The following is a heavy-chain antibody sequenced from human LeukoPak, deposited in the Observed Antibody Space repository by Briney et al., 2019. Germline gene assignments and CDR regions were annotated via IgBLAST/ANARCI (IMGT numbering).Heavy chain of an antibody. CDR1: GFTFSSYA. Sequence: PGGSLRLSCAASGFTFSSYAMHWVRQAPGKGLEWVAVISYDGSNKYYADSVKGRFTISRDNSKNTLYLQMNSLRAEDTAVYYCAKPLKSSWYVYYYYYMDVWGKGTTVTVSS. CDR2: ISYDGSNK. J-gene: IGHJ6*03. D-gene: IGHD6-13*01. V-gene: IGHV3-30-3*02. CDR3: AKPLKSSWYVYYYYYMDV.